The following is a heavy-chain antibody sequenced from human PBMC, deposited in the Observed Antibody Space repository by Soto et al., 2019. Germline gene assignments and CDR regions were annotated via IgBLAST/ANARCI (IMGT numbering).Heavy chain of an antibody. CDR1: GFTFSSYS. D-gene: IGHD3-3*01. J-gene: IGHJ3*02. CDR3: ARDYDFWSGYYQDAFDI. CDR2: ISSSSSTI. V-gene: IGHV3-48*01. Sequence: GGALRLSCAASGFTFSSYSMNWVRQAPGKGLEWVSYISSSSSTIYYADSVKGRFTISRDNAKNSLYLQMNSLRAEDTAVYYCARDYDFWSGYYQDAFDIWGQGTMVTVSS.